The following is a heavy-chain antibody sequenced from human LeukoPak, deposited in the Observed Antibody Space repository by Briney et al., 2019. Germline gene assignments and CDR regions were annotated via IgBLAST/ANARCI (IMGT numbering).Heavy chain of an antibody. V-gene: IGHV1-46*01. Sequence: ASVKVSCKASGYTFTSYYMHWVRQAPGQGLEWMGMIYPSGGSTNYAQKFQGRVTITADKSTSTAYMELSSLRSEDTAVYYCARGVEWFGEDWGQGTLVTVSS. J-gene: IGHJ4*02. D-gene: IGHD3-10*01. CDR3: ARGVEWFGED. CDR1: GYTFTSYY. CDR2: IYPSGGST.